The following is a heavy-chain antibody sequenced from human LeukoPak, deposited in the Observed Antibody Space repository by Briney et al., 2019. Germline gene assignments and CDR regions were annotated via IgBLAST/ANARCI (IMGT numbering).Heavy chain of an antibody. J-gene: IGHJ4*02. CDR3: ARAPITSPSYFAY. Sequence: PGGSLRLSCTASGFAFDEHGMSWVRQVPGKGLEWGSGINWSGGSTGYADPLRGRFPISRDNAKNSLYLQMDSLRAEDTALYYCARAPITSPSYFAYWGQGTLVTVSS. CDR2: INWSGGST. V-gene: IGHV3-20*04. D-gene: IGHD2-2*01. CDR1: GFAFDEHG.